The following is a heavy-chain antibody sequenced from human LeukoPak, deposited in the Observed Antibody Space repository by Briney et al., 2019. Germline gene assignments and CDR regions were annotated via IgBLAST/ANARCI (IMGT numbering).Heavy chain of an antibody. Sequence: PSETLSLTCTVSGGSISSYYWSWIRQPPGKGLEWIGYIYYSGSTNYNPSLKSRVTISADTSKNQFSLKLSSVTAADTAVYYCARARGYSHGLYYYYGMDVWGKGTTVTVSS. CDR3: ARARGYSHGLYYYYGMDV. D-gene: IGHD5-18*01. J-gene: IGHJ6*04. V-gene: IGHV4-59*01. CDR1: GGSISSYY. CDR2: IYYSGST.